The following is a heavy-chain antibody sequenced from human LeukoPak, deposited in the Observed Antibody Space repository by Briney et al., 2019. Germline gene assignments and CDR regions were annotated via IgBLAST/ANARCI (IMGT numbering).Heavy chain of an antibody. J-gene: IGHJ4*02. CDR1: GDTFGNYW. D-gene: IGHD5-24*01. CDR3: ARLSDGYNDY. Sequence: RGESLKISCQGSGDTFGNYWIAWVPQMPGKGLESMGIIYPGDSDTRYSPSFQGQVTFSADRSISTAYLQWSSLKASDTAMYYCARLSDGYNDYWGQGTLVTVSS. CDR2: IYPGDSDT. V-gene: IGHV5-51*01.